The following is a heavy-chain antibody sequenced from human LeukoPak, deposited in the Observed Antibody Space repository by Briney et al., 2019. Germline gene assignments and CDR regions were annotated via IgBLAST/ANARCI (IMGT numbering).Heavy chain of an antibody. J-gene: IGHJ4*02. CDR1: GFTFSSYA. V-gene: IGHV3-23*01. CDR3: AKDSSVVVPAAIPY. CDR2: INGSGGST. D-gene: IGHD2-2*01. Sequence: AGGSLRLSCAASGFTFSSYAMSWVRQAPGKGLEWVSAINGSGGSTYYADSVKGRFTISRDNSKNTLYLQMNSLRAEDTAVYYCAKDSSVVVPAAIPYWGQGTLVTVSS.